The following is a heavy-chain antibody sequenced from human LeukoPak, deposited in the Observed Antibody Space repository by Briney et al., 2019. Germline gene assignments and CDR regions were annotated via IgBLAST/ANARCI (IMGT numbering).Heavy chain of an antibody. CDR2: IYYSGST. Sequence: PSETLSLTCTVSGGSISSSSYYWGWIRQPPGKGLEWIGSIYYSGSTYYNPSLKSRVTISVDTSKNQLSLKLSSVTAADTAVYYCARVRLGGQQLVIDYWGQGTLVTVSS. CDR3: ARVRLGGQQLVIDY. D-gene: IGHD6-13*01. V-gene: IGHV4-39*07. CDR1: GGSISSSSYY. J-gene: IGHJ4*02.